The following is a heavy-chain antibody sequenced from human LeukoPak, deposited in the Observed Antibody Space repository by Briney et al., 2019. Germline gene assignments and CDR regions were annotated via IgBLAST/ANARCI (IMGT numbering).Heavy chain of an antibody. D-gene: IGHD5-24*01. Sequence: SETLSLTCTVSGGSISSYYWSWIRQPPGKGLEWIGYIYYSGSTNYNPSLKSRVTISVDTSKNQFSLKLSSVTAADTAVYYCARGTRDFWFDPWGQGTLVTVSS. CDR2: IYYSGST. V-gene: IGHV4-59*01. CDR3: ARGTRDFWFDP. J-gene: IGHJ5*02. CDR1: GGSISSYY.